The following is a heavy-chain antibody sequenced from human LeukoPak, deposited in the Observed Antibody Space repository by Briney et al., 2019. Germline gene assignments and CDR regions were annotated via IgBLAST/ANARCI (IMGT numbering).Heavy chain of an antibody. CDR1: GGSISSGSYY. D-gene: IGHD4-17*01. Sequence: PSETLSLACTVSGGSISSGSYYWSWIRQPAGKGLEWIGRIYTSGSTNYNPSLKSRVTISVDTSKNQFSLKLSSVTAADTAVYYCAGDRGAYGDYQFDYWGQGTLVTVSS. V-gene: IGHV4-61*02. CDR2: IYTSGST. J-gene: IGHJ4*02. CDR3: AGDRGAYGDYQFDY.